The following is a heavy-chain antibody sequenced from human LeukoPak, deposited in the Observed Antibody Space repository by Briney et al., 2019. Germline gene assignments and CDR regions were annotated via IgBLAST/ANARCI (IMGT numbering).Heavy chain of an antibody. Sequence: GGSLRLSCAASGFILSTYNMNWVRQAPGKGLEWVSYISASTSPIFYAASVKGRFTISRDNSKNTLYLQMNSLRAEDTAVYYCARDLGASGVLSMDVWGKGTTVTVSS. CDR1: GFILSTYN. CDR2: ISASTSPI. J-gene: IGHJ6*03. V-gene: IGHV3-48*01. D-gene: IGHD2/OR15-2a*01. CDR3: ARDLGASGVLSMDV.